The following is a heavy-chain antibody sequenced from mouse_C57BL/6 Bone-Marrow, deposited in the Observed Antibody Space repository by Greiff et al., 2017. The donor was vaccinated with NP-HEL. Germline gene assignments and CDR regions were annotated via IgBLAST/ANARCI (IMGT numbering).Heavy chain of an antibody. J-gene: IGHJ1*03. D-gene: IGHD1-1*01. V-gene: IGHV1-82*01. Sequence: QVQLQQSGPELVKPGASVKISCKASGYAFSSSWMNWVKQRPGTGLEWIGRIYPGDGDTNYNGKFKGKATLTADKSSSTAYLQLSSLTSEDSAVYFCARWYGSPWYFDVWGTGTTVTVSS. CDR2: IYPGDGDT. CDR1: GYAFSSSW. CDR3: ARWYGSPWYFDV.